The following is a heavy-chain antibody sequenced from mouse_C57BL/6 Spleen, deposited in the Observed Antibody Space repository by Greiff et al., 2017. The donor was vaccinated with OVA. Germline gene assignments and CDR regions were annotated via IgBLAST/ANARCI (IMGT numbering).Heavy chain of an antibody. CDR2: LWWDGAK. V-gene: IGHV8-8*01. CDR3: AQAITTVVATPAWFAY. D-gene: IGHD1-1*01. CDR1: GFSLSTFGMG. Sequence: QVTLKVCGPGILQPSQTLSLTCSFSGFSLSTFGMGVGWIRQPSGKGLEWLAHLWWDGAKYYNPVLKSRLTISKDTSNNQVFLKVANVDTADTATYSCAQAITTVVATPAWFAYWGQGTLVTVSA. J-gene: IGHJ3*01.